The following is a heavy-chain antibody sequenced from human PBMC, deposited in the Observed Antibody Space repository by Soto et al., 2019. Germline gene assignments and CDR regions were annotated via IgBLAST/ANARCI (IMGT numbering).Heavy chain of an antibody. CDR1: GFTFNNYW. V-gene: IGHV3-7*02. Sequence: EVQLVETGGGLVQPGGSLRLSCAASGFTFNNYWMSWVRQAPGKGLEWVANIKQDGSEKYYVDSVKGRFTISRDNAKNSLYLQMNSLRAEDTAVYYCVRRPMEAGDYVGWFDPWGQGTLVIVSS. CDR2: IKQDGSEK. D-gene: IGHD4-17*01. J-gene: IGHJ5*02. CDR3: VRRPMEAGDYVGWFDP.